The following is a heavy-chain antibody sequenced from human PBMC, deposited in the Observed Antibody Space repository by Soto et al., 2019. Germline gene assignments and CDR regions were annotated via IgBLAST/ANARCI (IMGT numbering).Heavy chain of an antibody. CDR2: IYYSGTT. D-gene: IGHD3-10*01. CDR1: GGSISSSSYY. CDR3: ARHRSSGNYFYYYNMDV. J-gene: IGHJ6*02. Sequence: SETLSLTCIVSGGSISSSSYYWGWIRQPPGKGLEWIGNIYYSGTTYCDPSLKSRVNISVDTSKSQFSLKLSSVTAADTAVYYCARHRSSGNYFYYYNMDVWGLGTTVTVSS. V-gene: IGHV4-39*01.